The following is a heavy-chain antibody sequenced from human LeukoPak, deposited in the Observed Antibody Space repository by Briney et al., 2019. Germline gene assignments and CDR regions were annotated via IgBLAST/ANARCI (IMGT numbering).Heavy chain of an antibody. Sequence: GGSLRLSCAASGFTFSSYAMSWVRQAPGMGLEWVSAISGSGGSTYYADSVKGRSTISRDNSKNTLYLQMNSLRAEDTAVYYCAKDLRGIAAAGGFYYYYGMDVWGQGTMVTVSS. J-gene: IGHJ6*02. CDR1: GFTFSSYA. CDR3: AKDLRGIAAAGGFYYYYGMDV. CDR2: ISGSGGST. D-gene: IGHD6-13*01. V-gene: IGHV3-23*01.